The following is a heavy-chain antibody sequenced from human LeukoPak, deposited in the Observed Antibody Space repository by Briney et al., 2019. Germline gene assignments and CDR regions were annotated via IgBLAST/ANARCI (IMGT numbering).Heavy chain of an antibody. CDR2: IYHSGST. V-gene: IGHV4-4*02. Sequence: SGTLSLTCAVSGVSISSSNWWSWVRQPPGQGLEWIGEIYHSGSTNYNPSLKSRVTISVDKSKNQFSLKLSSVTAADTAVYYCAQRETDYYGSGSYYGYWGQGTLVTVSS. CDR3: AQRETDYYGSGSYYGY. CDR1: GVSISSSNW. J-gene: IGHJ4*02. D-gene: IGHD3-10*01.